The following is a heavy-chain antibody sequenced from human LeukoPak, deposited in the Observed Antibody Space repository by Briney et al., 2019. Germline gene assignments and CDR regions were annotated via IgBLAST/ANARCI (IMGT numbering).Heavy chain of an antibody. D-gene: IGHD1-26*01. CDR3: ATLSSGSFPLGAYYYYGMDV. CDR2: ISAYNGNT. Sequence: ASVKVSCKASGYTFTSYGISWVRQAPGQGLEWMGWISAYNGNTNYAQKLQGRVTMTEDTSTDTAYMELSSLRSEDTAVYYCATLSSGSFPLGAYYYYGMDVWGQGTTVTVSS. CDR1: GYTFTSYG. J-gene: IGHJ6*02. V-gene: IGHV1-18*01.